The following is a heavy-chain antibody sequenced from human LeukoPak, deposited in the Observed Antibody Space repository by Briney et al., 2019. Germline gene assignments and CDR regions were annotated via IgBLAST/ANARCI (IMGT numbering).Heavy chain of an antibody. CDR1: GFTFSSYS. D-gene: IGHD6-19*01. Sequence: GGSLRLSCAASGFTFSSYSMNWVRQAPGKGLEWVSSISSSSSYIYYADSVKGRFTISRDNAKNSLYLQMNSLRAEDTAVYYCARDPQWLVPQSPYFDYWGQGTLVTVSS. V-gene: IGHV3-21*01. CDR3: ARDPQWLVPQSPYFDY. J-gene: IGHJ4*02. CDR2: ISSSSSYI.